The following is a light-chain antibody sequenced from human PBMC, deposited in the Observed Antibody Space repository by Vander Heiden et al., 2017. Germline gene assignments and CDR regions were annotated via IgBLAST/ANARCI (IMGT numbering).Light chain of an antibody. Sequence: EIMMTQSPATLSVSPGERATLPCRASQSVSSNLAWYQQKHGQAPRLLIYGASTRATGIPARFSGSGSGTDFTLTISSLQSEDFAVYYCQHYNNWPPHTFGQGTKLEIK. J-gene: IGKJ2*01. V-gene: IGKV3-15*01. CDR3: QHYNNWPPHT. CDR1: QSVSSN. CDR2: GAS.